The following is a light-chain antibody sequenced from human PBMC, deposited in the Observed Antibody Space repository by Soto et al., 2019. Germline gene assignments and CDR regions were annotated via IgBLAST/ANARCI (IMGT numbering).Light chain of an antibody. CDR3: SSYTSSSTLAYV. V-gene: IGLV2-14*01. CDR1: SSDVGGYNY. Sequence: QSALTQPASVSGSPGQSITISCTGTSSDVGGYNYVSWYQQHPGKAPKLLIYDVNTRPSGVSTRFSGSKSGNTASLTISGLQAEDDSDYYCSSYTSSSTLAYVFGTGTKLTVL. CDR2: DVN. J-gene: IGLJ1*01.